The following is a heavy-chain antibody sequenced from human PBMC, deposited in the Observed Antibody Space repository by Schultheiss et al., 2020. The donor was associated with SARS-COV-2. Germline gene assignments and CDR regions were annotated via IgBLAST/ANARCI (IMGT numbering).Heavy chain of an antibody. J-gene: IGHJ4*02. D-gene: IGHD5-12*01. V-gene: IGHV2-70*12. CDR2: IDWDEDN. CDR3: AHFAGYSGYDPHPDY. CDR1: GFSLSTSEMC. Sequence: SGPTLVKPTQTLTLTCTFSGFSLSTSEMCVSWIRQPPGKALEWLAVIDWDEDNYYITSLKTRLTISKDTSKNQVVLTMTNMDPVDTATYYCAHFAGYSGYDPHPDYWGQGTLVTVSS.